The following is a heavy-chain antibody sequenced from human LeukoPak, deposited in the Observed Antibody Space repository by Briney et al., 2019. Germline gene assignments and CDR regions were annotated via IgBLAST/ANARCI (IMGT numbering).Heavy chain of an antibody. CDR3: ARHGSSSWYDY. CDR2: INHSGST. Sequence: PSETLSLTCAVYGGSFSGYYWSWIRQPPGKGLEWIGEINHSGSTNYNPSLKSRVTISVDTSKNQFSLKLSSVTVADTAVYYCARHGSSSWYDYWGQGTLVTVSS. V-gene: IGHV4-34*01. J-gene: IGHJ4*02. D-gene: IGHD6-13*01. CDR1: GGSFSGYY.